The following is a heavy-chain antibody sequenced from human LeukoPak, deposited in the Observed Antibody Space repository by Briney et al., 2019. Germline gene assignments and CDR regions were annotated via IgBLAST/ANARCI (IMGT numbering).Heavy chain of an antibody. J-gene: IGHJ4*02. CDR1: TGSISGYY. CDR2: INHSGST. CDR3: AREGYGGNSGVRY. V-gene: IGHV4-34*01. Sequence: SETLSLTCTVSTGSISGYYWSWIRQPPGKGLEWIGEINHSGSTNYDPSLKNRVTISVDTSKNQFSLKLSSVTAADTAVYYCAREGYGGNSGVRYWGQGTLVTVSS. D-gene: IGHD4-23*01.